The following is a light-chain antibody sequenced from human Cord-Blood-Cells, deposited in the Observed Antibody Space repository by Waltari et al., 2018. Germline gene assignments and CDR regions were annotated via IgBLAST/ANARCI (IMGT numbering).Light chain of an antibody. J-gene: IGLJ2*01. CDR2: DVS. CDR3: SSYTSSSTLVV. V-gene: IGLV2-14*01. Sequence: QSPLPHPASGSGPPGKSITISGTGTTTDVGVFNYFSWYQQHPGKAPKLMIYDVSNRPSGVSNRFSGSKSGNTASLTISGLQAEDEADYYCSSYTSSSTLVVFGGGTKLTVL. CDR1: TTDVGVFNY.